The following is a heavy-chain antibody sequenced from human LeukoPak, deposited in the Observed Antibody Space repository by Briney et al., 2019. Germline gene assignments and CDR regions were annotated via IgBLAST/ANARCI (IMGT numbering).Heavy chain of an antibody. CDR1: GFTFSSYG. J-gene: IGHJ4*02. CDR3: ARASTEAYSGYDYFDY. CDR2: IYSGGST. V-gene: IGHV3-53*01. Sequence: GGSLRLSCAASGFTFSSYGMHWVRQAPGKGLEWVSVIYSGGSTYYADSVKGRFTISRDNSKNTLYLQMNSLRAEDTAVYYCARASTEAYSGYDYFDYWGQGTLVTVSS. D-gene: IGHD5-12*01.